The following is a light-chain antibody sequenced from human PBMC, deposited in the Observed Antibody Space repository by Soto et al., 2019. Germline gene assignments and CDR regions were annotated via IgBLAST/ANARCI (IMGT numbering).Light chain of an antibody. CDR3: SSYTSNSTLVV. J-gene: IGLJ2*01. V-gene: IGLV2-14*01. Sequence: QSALTQPASVSGSPGQSITISCTGTSSDVGGYNYVSWYQHHPGEAPRLIIFQVTKRPSGVSNRFSGSKSGNTASLTISGLLTEDEADYYCSSYTSNSTLVVFGGGTKLTVL. CDR1: SSDVGGYNY. CDR2: QVT.